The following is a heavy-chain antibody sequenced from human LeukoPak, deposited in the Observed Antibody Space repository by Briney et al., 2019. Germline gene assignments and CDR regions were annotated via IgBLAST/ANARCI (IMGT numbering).Heavy chain of an antibody. D-gene: IGHD1-14*01. CDR2: IYHSGST. CDR3: ARHFKPNLFDP. V-gene: IGHV4-38-2*01. CDR1: GYSISSGYY. Sequence: PWETLSLICAVSGYSISSGYYWGSIRQPPGKGVEWIGSIYHSGSTYYNPSLKRRVTIPVDTTKNQFSLKLSSVTAADTAVYYCARHFKPNLFDPWGQGTLITVSS. J-gene: IGHJ5*02.